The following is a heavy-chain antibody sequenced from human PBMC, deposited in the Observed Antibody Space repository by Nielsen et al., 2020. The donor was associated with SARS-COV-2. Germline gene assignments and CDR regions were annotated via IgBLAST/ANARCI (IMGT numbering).Heavy chain of an antibody. CDR1: GFTFSSYS. V-gene: IGHV3-30*03. CDR3: ARDQGFFGSYYNY. Sequence: GESLKISCAASGFTFSSYSMNWVRQAPGKGLEWVAVISYDGSNKYYADSVKGRFTISRDNSKNTLYLQMNSLRAEDTAVYYCARDQGFFGSYYNYWGQGTLVTVSS. CDR2: ISYDGSNK. J-gene: IGHJ4*02. D-gene: IGHD3-10*01.